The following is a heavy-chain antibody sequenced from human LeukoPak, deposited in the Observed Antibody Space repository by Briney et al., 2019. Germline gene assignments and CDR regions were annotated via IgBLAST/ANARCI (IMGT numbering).Heavy chain of an antibody. CDR1: GFTFTDYY. V-gene: IGHV3-11*01. D-gene: IGHD2-15*01. CDR2: ISYSGSTT. CDR3: TCALGYCSGGSCYFDY. J-gene: IGHJ4*02. Sequence: GGSLRLSCAASGFTFTDYYMSWIRQAPGKGLEWISYISYSGSTTYYADSVKGRFTISRDNAKNSLYLQMNSLRAEDTAVYYCTCALGYCSGGSCYFDYWGQGTLVTVSS.